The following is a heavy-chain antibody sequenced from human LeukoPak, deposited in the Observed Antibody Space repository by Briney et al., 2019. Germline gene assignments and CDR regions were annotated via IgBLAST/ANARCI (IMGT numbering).Heavy chain of an antibody. Sequence: SETLSLTCTVSGGSISSGGYSWSWIRQPPGKGLEWIGYIYHSGSTYYNPSLKSRVTISVDRSKNQFSLKLSSATAADTVVYYCARVYGGYYFDYWGQGTLVTVSS. D-gene: IGHD2-8*02. V-gene: IGHV4-30-2*01. J-gene: IGHJ4*02. CDR1: GGSISSGGYS. CDR2: IYHSGST. CDR3: ARVYGGYYFDY.